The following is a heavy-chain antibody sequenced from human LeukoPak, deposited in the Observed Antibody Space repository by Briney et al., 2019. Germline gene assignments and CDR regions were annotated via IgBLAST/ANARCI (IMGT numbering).Heavy chain of an antibody. CDR2: IIPILGIA. D-gene: IGHD3-3*01. J-gene: IGHJ3*02. V-gene: IGHV1-69*10. CDR3: AQSSITIFGVVTPDAFDI. CDR1: GGTFSSYA. Sequence: ASVKVSCKASGGTFSSYAISWVRQAPGQGLEWMGGIIPILGIANYAQKFQGRVTITADKSTSTAYMELSSLRSEDTAVYYCAQSSITIFGVVTPDAFDIWGQGTMVTVSS.